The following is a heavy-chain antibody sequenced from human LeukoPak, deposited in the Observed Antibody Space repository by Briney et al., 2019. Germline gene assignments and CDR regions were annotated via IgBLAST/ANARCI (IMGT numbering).Heavy chain of an antibody. CDR3: AKDMGIRYFDY. J-gene: IGHJ4*02. V-gene: IGHV4-39*07. CDR2: IDYSGSA. D-gene: IGHD7-27*01. CDR1: GGSITSSSYY. Sequence: SETLSLTCTVSGGSITSSSYYWGWIRPPPGKGLEWIGSIDYSGSAFYNPSLKSRVTISVDTSKNKFSLRLSSVTAADTAVYYCAKDMGIRYFDYWGQGTLVTVSS.